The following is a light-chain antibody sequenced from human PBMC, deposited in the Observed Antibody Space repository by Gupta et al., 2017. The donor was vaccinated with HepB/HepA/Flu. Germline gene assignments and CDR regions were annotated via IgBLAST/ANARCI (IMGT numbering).Light chain of an antibody. CDR3: SLWDASLQVV. CDR2: LNN. V-gene: IGLV1-44*01. J-gene: IGLJ2*01. CDR1: SSNIGSNT. Sequence: VLRQPPSASGNPGQSATISCSGTSSNIGSNTVNWYQQFPGSAPRLLIYLNNQRPSGVSDRFSGSKSGTSASLAISRRQSEDEANYFCSLWDASLQVVFGGGTKLTVL.